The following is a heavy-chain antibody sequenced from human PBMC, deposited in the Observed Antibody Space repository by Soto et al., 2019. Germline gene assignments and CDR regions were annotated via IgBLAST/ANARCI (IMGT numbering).Heavy chain of an antibody. D-gene: IGHD3-10*01. CDR2: ISGYNGNT. Sequence: VQLVESGGGVKKPGASVKVSCKASGYTFTSYGVSWVRQAPGQGLEWMGWISGYNGNTNYAQKLQGRVTMTTDTSTSTAYMELRSLRSDDTAVYYCARAGKYYYGSGSPYYYGMDVWGQGITVTVSS. J-gene: IGHJ6*02. CDR3: ARAGKYYYGSGSPYYYGMDV. V-gene: IGHV1-18*04. CDR1: GYTFTSYG.